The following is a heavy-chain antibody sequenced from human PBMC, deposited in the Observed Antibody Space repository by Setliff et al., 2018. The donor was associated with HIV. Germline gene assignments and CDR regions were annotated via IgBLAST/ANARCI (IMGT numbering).Heavy chain of an antibody. V-gene: IGHV3-30*02. J-gene: IGHJ4*02. Sequence: GGSLRLSCAASGFTFSSYGMHWVRQAAGKGLEWVAFIRYDGSNKYYADSVKGRFTISRDNSKNTLYLPMNSLRAEDTAVYYCAKGRGTAMVNDYWGQGTLVTVSS. D-gene: IGHD5-18*01. CDR1: GFTFSSYG. CDR3: AKGRGTAMVNDY. CDR2: IRYDGSNK.